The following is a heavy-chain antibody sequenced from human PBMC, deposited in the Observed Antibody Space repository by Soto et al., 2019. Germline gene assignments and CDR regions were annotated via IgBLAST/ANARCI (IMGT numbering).Heavy chain of an antibody. CDR1: GGSISSSSNH. Sequence: QLQLQESGPGLVKPSETLSLTCTVSGGSISSSSNHWGWIRQPPRKGLEWIGNIYYSKNTYYNPSLKSRVTISVDTSKNQFSLRLTSVTAADTAVYYCATHPPYGPLDHWGQGTLVTVSS. CDR2: IYYSKNT. V-gene: IGHV4-39*01. J-gene: IGHJ4*02. D-gene: IGHD4-17*01. CDR3: ATHPPYGPLDH.